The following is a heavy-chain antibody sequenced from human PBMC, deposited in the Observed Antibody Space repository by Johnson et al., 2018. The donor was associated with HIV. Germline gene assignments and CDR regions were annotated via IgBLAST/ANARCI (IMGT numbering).Heavy chain of an antibody. CDR2: IRYDGSNK. J-gene: IGHJ3*02. CDR3: ARRYSGSYGAFDI. Sequence: QVQLVESGGGVVQPGGSLRLSCAASGFTFSSYGMHWVRQAPGKGLEWVAFIRYDGSNKYYVDSVKGRFTISRDNAKNSLYLQMNSLRAEDTAVYYCARRYSGSYGAFDIWGQGTMVTVSS. V-gene: IGHV3-30*02. CDR1: GFTFSSYG. D-gene: IGHD1-26*01.